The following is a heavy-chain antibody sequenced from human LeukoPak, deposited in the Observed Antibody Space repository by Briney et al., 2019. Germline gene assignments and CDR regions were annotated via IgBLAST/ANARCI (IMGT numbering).Heavy chain of an antibody. CDR2: IKQDGSEK. Sequence: PGGSLRLSCAASGFTFSSYWMSWVRQAPGKGLEWVANIKQDGSEKYYVDSVKGRFTISRDNAKNSLYLQMNSLRAEDTAVYCCARDRTSVTPHYYYYYYMDVWGKGTTVTVSS. CDR1: GFTFSSYW. J-gene: IGHJ6*03. V-gene: IGHV3-7*01. D-gene: IGHD2-21*02. CDR3: ARDRTSVTPHYYYYYYMDV.